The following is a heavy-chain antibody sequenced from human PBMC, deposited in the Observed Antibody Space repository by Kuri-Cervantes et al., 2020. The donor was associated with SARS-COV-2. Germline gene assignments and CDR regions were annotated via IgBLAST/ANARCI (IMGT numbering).Heavy chain of an antibody. D-gene: IGHD3-3*01. J-gene: IGHJ5*02. CDR3: AREGHYDFWSGYYEGYWFDP. CDR2: INWSGGST. V-gene: IGHV3-20*04. Sequence: GESLKISCAASGFTFSNYAMNWVRQAPGKGLEWVSGINWSGGSTGYADSVKGRFTISRDNAKNSLYLQMNSLRAEDTALYYCAREGHYDFWSGYYEGYWFDPWGQGTLVTVSS. CDR1: GFTFSNYA.